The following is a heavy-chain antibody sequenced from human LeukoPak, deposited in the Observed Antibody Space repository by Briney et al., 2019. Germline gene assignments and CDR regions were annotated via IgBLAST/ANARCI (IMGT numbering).Heavy chain of an antibody. Sequence: GGSLRLSCAASGFSFSSYDMSWVRQAPGKGLEWVALINPDGSERYYVDSVKGRFTISRDNARNSLYLQMDSLRDDDTAMYFCTRDLVAVLGPRMDVWGQGTTVTVSS. V-gene: IGHV3-7*03. CDR1: GFSFSSYD. J-gene: IGHJ6*02. CDR2: INPDGSER. CDR3: TRDLVAVLGPRMDV. D-gene: IGHD6-19*01.